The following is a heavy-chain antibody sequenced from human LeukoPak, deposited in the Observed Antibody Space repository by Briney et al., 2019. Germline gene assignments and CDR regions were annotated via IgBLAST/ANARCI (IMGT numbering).Heavy chain of an antibody. D-gene: IGHD6-13*01. Sequence: ASVKVSCKASGYTFTGYYMHWVRQAPGQGLEWMGWINPNSGGTNYAQKFQGRVTMTRDTSISIAYMELSRLRSDNTAVYYCARSDSSSWHLDYWGQGTLVTVSS. CDR3: ARSDSSSWHLDY. J-gene: IGHJ4*02. V-gene: IGHV1-2*02. CDR2: INPNSGGT. CDR1: GYTFTGYY.